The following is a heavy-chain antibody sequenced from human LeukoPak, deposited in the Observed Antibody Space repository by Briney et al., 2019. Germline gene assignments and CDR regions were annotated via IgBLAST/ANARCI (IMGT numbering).Heavy chain of an antibody. CDR2: IYYSGST. CDR1: GGSISSSSYY. CDR3: ARHKNDFWSGWLVDY. D-gene: IGHD3-3*01. Sequence: SETLSLTCTVSGGSISSSSYYWGWIRQPPGKGLEWIGSIYYSGSTYYNPSLKSRVTISVDTSKNQFSLKLSSVTAADTAVYYCARHKNDFWSGWLVDYWGQGTLVTVSS. V-gene: IGHV4-39*01. J-gene: IGHJ4*02.